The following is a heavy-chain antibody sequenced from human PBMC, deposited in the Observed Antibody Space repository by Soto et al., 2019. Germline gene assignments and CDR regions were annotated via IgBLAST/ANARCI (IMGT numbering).Heavy chain of an antibody. J-gene: IGHJ5*02. CDR3: ARDLGVNWFDP. V-gene: IGHV4-59*01. Sequence: ETLSLTCTVSGGSISSYYWSWIRQPPGKGLEWIGYIYYSGSTNYNPSLKSRVTISVDTSKNQFSLKLSSVTAADTAVYYCARDLGVNWFDPWGQGTLVTVSS. CDR1: GGSISSYY. CDR2: IYYSGST.